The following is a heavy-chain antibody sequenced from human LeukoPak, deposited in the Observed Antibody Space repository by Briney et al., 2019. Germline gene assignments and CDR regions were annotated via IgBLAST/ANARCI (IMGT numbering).Heavy chain of an antibody. CDR2: INPNSGGT. V-gene: IGHV1-2*02. D-gene: IGHD3-22*01. J-gene: IGHJ4*02. CDR1: GYTFTGYY. Sequence: ASVKVSCKASGYTFTGYYMHWVRQAPGQGLEWMGWINPNSGGTNYAQKFQGRVTMTRDTSISTAYMELSRLRSDDTAVYYCARGGGYYYDSSGYYNGPLDYWGQGTLVTVSS. CDR3: ARGGGYYYDSSGYYNGPLDY.